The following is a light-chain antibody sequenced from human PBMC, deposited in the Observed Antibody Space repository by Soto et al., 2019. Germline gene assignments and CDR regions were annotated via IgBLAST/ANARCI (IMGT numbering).Light chain of an antibody. J-gene: IGKJ4*01. V-gene: IGKV3-20*01. CDR2: GAS. CDR3: QQYGSSPHT. Sequence: EIVSTQSPGTLSLSPGESATLSCRASQSVSSSYLAWYQQKPGQAPRLLTYGASSRATGIPDRFSGSGSGTAFTLTISRLEPEDFAVYYCQQYGSSPHTFAGGTNVDIK. CDR1: QSVSSSY.